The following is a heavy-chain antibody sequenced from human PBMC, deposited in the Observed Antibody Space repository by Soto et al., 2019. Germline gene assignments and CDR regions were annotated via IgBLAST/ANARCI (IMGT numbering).Heavy chain of an antibody. V-gene: IGHV3-23*01. J-gene: IGHJ6*02. CDR3: AKQAPYIVLEATKSPGMDV. CDR2: IDDTGAGT. Sequence: EAQLLESGGGLVQPGGSLRLSCAASGVPFSNYAMSWVRQAPGEGLEWVATIDDTGAGTYYADSVKGRFTISRDNSKNTLYLQRSSLRADDAAVYHCAKQAPYIVLEATKSPGMDVWGQGTKVTFSS. D-gene: IGHD2-8*02. CDR1: GVPFSNYA.